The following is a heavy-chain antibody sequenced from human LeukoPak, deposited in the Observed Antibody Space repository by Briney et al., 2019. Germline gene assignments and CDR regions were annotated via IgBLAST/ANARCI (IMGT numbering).Heavy chain of an antibody. Sequence: SETLSLTCTVSGGSISSSSFYWGWIRQPPGKGLEWIGSIYYSGRTNYIPSLKSRVTISVDTSKNQFSLKLSSVTAADTAVYYCAQYFAASGESHLGFWGQGTLVTVSS. CDR1: GGSISSSSFY. D-gene: IGHD2-15*01. CDR2: IYYSGRT. CDR3: AQYFAASGESHLGF. V-gene: IGHV4-39*07. J-gene: IGHJ4*02.